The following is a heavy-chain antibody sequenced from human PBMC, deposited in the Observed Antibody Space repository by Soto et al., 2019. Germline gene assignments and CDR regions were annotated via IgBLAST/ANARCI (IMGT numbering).Heavy chain of an antibody. J-gene: IGHJ4*02. CDR2: IIPIFNST. CDR3: AREGRGKKAGYNGLVSLGY. Sequence: QVQLVQSGAEVKTPGSSLKVSCKVSGSRFSNYVISWVRQAPGHGLEWLGRIIPIFNSTKYAQSFQGRVTITADTCTSTGSLEVSSLRSDDTAVYYCAREGRGKKAGYNGLVSLGYWGQGTLVTVSS. V-gene: IGHV1-69*06. D-gene: IGHD2-2*02. CDR1: GSRFSNYV.